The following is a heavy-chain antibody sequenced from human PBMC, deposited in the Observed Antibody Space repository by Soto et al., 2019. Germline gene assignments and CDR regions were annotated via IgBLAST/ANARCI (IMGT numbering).Heavy chain of an antibody. CDR2: IIPILGIA. D-gene: IGHD3-9*01. Sequence: QVQLVQSGAEVKKPGSSVKVSCKASGGTFSSYTISWVRQSPGQGLEWMGRIIPILGIANSAQKFQGRVTITADKSTSTAYMELSSLRSEDTAVYYCARGHRIDGLDYGMDVWGQGTTVTVSS. V-gene: IGHV1-69*02. CDR3: ARGHRIDGLDYGMDV. CDR1: GGTFSSYT. J-gene: IGHJ6*02.